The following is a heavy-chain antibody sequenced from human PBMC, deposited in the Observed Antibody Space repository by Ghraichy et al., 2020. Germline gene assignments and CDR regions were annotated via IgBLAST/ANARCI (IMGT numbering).Heavy chain of an antibody. V-gene: IGHV4-39*07. Sequence: SETLSLTCTVSGASISSPIYYWGWIRQPPGKGLEWIANIYYSGTTYYSPSLRGRVTISVDTSKNQFSLKLSSVTAADTAVYYCAKHTDRASYTNADYHSDADNDAFDIWGRGTAVTVSS. CDR3: AKHTDRASYTNADYHSDADNDAFDI. CDR2: IYYSGTT. CDR1: GASISSPIYY. D-gene: IGHD1-26*01. J-gene: IGHJ3*02.